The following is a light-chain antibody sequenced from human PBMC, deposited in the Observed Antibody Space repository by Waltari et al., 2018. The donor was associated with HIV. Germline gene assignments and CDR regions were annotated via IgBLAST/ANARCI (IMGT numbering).Light chain of an antibody. Sequence: QSALTQPASVSGSPGQSITISCTGTSRDVGGYNSVSWYHQHPGKAPKLMIYEVSNRPSGVSNRFSGSKSGNTASLTISGLQAEDEADYYCSSYTSSSTLVFGTGTKVTVL. V-gene: IGLV2-14*01. CDR2: EVS. CDR1: SRDVGGYNS. J-gene: IGLJ1*01. CDR3: SSYTSSSTLV.